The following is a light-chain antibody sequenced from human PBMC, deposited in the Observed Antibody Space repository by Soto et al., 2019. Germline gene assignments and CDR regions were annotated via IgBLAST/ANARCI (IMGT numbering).Light chain of an antibody. CDR1: QSVTSSY. V-gene: IGKV3-20*01. CDR3: QQYGSSPIT. Sequence: EIVLTQSPGTLSLSPGERATLSCRASQSVTSSYLAWYHQKPDQAPRLLIYGASTRATGIPDRFSGSGSGTDFTLIISRLEPEDFAVYYCQQYGSSPITFGQGTRLEIK. CDR2: GAS. J-gene: IGKJ5*01.